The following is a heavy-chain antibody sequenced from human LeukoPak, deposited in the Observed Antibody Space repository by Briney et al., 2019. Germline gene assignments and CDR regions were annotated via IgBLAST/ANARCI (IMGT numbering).Heavy chain of an antibody. V-gene: IGHV3-66*01. CDR1: GVTVSIRY. D-gene: IGHD4-23*01. CDR2: IYDGGST. Sequence: GGSLRLSCAASGVTVSIRYMSWVRQAPGKGLEWVSVIYDGGSTYSADSVQGRFTISRDNPKNTVSLQMNSLRPEDTAVYYCASSGVETNWYFDLWGRGTLVTVSS. J-gene: IGHJ2*01. CDR3: ASSGVETNWYFDL.